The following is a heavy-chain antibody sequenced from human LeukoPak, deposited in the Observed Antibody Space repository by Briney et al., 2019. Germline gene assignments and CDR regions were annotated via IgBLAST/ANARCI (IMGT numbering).Heavy chain of an antibody. Sequence: GASVKVSCKASGYSFSNFGISWVRQAPGQGLEWLGWISGYNGNTNYAQNLQGRVTMTTDTSTSTAYVELRSLRSDDTAVYYCATTPSYGSGWYEGPVDYWGQGTQVTVSS. D-gene: IGHD6-19*01. J-gene: IGHJ4*02. CDR1: GYSFSNFG. CDR3: ATTPSYGSGWYEGPVDY. V-gene: IGHV1-18*01. CDR2: ISGYNGNT.